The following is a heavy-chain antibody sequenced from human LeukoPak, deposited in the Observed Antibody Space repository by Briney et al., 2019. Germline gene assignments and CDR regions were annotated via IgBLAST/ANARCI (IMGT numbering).Heavy chain of an antibody. J-gene: IGHJ4*02. CDR2: IQGDGSNT. V-gene: IGHV3-74*01. CDR3: ARGTSAGGPISPFDF. CDR1: GFTFDDYA. D-gene: IGHD6-13*01. Sequence: AGGSLRLSCAASGFTFDDYAMHWVRQAPGKGLVWVSRIQGDGSNTNYADSVKGRFSISRDNAKNTVYLQMNSLRAEDTGIYYCARGTSAGGPISPFDFWGQGTVVTVSS.